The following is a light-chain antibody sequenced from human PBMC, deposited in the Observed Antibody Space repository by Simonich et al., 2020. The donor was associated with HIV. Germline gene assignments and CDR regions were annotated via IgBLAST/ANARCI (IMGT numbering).Light chain of an antibody. Sequence: EIVMTQSPATLSVSPGERATLFCSASQSVSINLAWYQHKPGQAPRLLIYGASTRATGIPARFSGSGSGTEFTLTISSLQSEDFAVYYCQQYNNWPPLTFGGGTKVEMK. CDR3: QQYNNWPPLT. CDR2: GAS. J-gene: IGKJ4*01. V-gene: IGKV3-15*01. CDR1: QSVSIN.